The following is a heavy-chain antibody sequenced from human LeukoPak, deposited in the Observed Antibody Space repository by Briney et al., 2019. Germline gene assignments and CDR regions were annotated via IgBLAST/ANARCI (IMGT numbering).Heavy chain of an antibody. J-gene: IGHJ5*02. CDR1: GIPFNDYY. V-gene: IGHV3-11*01. CDR3: ATDGAGFDT. Sequence: GGPLRLSCAVSGIPFNDYYMSWIGQAPGKGLEWLSYINIGGTNTHYADSVKGRFTISRDNAKKSLYLEMNNLRAEDTAVYYCATDGAGFDTWGQGVLVTVSS. CDR2: INIGGTNT.